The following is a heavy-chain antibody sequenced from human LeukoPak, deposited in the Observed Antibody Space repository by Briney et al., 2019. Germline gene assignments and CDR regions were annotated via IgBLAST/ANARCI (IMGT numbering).Heavy chain of an antibody. V-gene: IGHV3-7*05. CDR1: GFTFSIYG. CDR3: TREGGGSDI. CDR2: IKQAGSEI. Sequence: GGSLRLSCAASGFTFSIYGMSWVRQAPGKGLEWVATIKQAGSEIYYVDPVKGRFTISRDNAKNSLFLEMNSLRAEDTAVYYCTREGGGSDIWGQGTLVTVSS. D-gene: IGHD2-15*01. J-gene: IGHJ4*02.